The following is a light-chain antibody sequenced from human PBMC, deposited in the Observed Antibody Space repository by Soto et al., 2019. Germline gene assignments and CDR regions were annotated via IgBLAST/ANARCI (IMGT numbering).Light chain of an antibody. V-gene: IGLV2-23*02. CDR2: EVS. CDR3: CSYAGSSKV. CDR1: SSDVGSYNL. Sequence: QSVLPPAAPVSGVPGQALPISCTGNSSDVGSYNLVSWYQQHPGKAPKLMIYEVSKRPSGVSNRFSGSKSGSTASLTISGLQAEDEADYYCCSYAGSSKVFGGGTKVTVL. J-gene: IGLJ3*02.